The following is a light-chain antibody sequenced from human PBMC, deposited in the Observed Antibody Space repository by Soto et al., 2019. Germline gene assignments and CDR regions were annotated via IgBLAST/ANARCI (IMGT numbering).Light chain of an antibody. J-gene: IGKJ3*01. CDR3: QPYDSSPIFT. Sequence: EIVLTQSPGTLSLSPGERATLSCRASQSVSSSYLAWYQQKPGQAPRLLIYGASSRATGIPDRFSGSGSGTDFSLTNSRLEPEDFAVYYCQPYDSSPIFTFGPGTKVDIK. CDR1: QSVSSSY. CDR2: GAS. V-gene: IGKV3-20*01.